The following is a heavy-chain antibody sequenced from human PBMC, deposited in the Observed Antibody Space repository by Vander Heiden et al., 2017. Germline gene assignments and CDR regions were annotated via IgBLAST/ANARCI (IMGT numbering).Heavy chain of an antibody. D-gene: IGHD5-12*01. CDR2: ISYDGSNK. CDR1: GFPFRSYA. Sequence: QVQLVESGGGVVQPGRSLRLSCAASGFPFRSYAMHWVRQAPGKGLEWVAVISYDGSNKYYADSVKGRFTISRDNSKNTLYLQMNSLRAEDTAVYYCARAAVEMATIYYYGMDVWGQGTTVTVSS. CDR3: ARAAVEMATIYYYGMDV. J-gene: IGHJ6*02. V-gene: IGHV3-30-3*01.